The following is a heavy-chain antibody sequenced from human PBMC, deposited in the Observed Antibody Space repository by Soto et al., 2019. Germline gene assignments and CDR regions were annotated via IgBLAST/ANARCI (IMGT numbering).Heavy chain of an antibody. J-gene: IGHJ6*02. CDR2: INPNSGGT. D-gene: IGHD3-10*01. Sequence: ASVKVSCKASGYAFTGYYMHWVRQAPGQGLEWMGWINPNSGGTNYAQKFQGRVTMTRDTSISTAYMELSRLRSDDTAVYYCGINGEFHYYYGMDVWGQGTTVTVSS. CDR1: GYAFTGYY. CDR3: GINGEFHYYYGMDV. V-gene: IGHV1-2*02.